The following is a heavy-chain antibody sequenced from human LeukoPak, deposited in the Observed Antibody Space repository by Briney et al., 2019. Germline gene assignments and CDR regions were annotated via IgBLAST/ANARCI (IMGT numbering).Heavy chain of an antibody. V-gene: IGHV1-2*02. D-gene: IGHD1-26*01. CDR2: INPNSGFT. J-gene: IGHJ6*02. CDR3: AREEVGAISGMDV. Sequence: ASVKVSCKASGYTFTGYYIHWVRQAPGQGLEWMGWINPNSGFTICAQNFQGRLTMTRDTSISTAYMELSSLRSDDTAVYYCAREEVGAISGMDVWGQGTTVTVSS. CDR1: GYTFTGYY.